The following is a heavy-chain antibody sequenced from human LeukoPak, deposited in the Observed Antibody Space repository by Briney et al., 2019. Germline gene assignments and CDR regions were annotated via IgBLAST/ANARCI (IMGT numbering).Heavy chain of an antibody. CDR3: ARGYSGSPYYFSMDV. Sequence: SETLSLTCTVSGGSINSAGYSWNWIRQHPGKGLEWIGYIYYSGSTYYNPSLKNRLTISVDMSKNQFSLKLSSVTAADTAVFYCARGYSGSPYYFSMDVWGKGTTVTVSS. CDR1: GGSINSAGYS. V-gene: IGHV4-31*03. CDR2: IYYSGST. J-gene: IGHJ6*04. D-gene: IGHD5-12*01.